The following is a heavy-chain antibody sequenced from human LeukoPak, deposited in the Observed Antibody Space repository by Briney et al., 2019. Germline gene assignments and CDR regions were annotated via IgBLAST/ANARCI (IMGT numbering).Heavy chain of an antibody. J-gene: IGHJ4*02. CDR2: ISPSGDIT. V-gene: IGHV3-23*01. Sequence: GGSLRLSCAASGFTFSSYGMSWVRQAPGKGLEWVSGISPSGDITYYADSVKGRFTISRDNSKNTVYLQVNSLRAEDTAVFYCAKDRAWLQFWSWGQGTLVTVSS. D-gene: IGHD5-18*01. CDR3: AKDRAWLQFWS. CDR1: GFTFSSYG.